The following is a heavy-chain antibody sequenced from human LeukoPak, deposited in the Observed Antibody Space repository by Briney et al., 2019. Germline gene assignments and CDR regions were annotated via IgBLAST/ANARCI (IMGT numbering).Heavy chain of an antibody. CDR2: INHDGIST. D-gene: IGHD3-22*01. V-gene: IGHV3-74*01. Sequence: PLGSLRLSCATSRFTFSTFWMHSVRQAPRKGLVCVSRINHDGISTNYADSVKGRFTISRDKAKNTLHLQMNSVRAEDTAVYYCVRDWGYGRSGYWQKYFDSWGQGTLVTVSS. J-gene: IGHJ4*02. CDR3: VRDWGYGRSGYWQKYFDS. CDR1: RFTFSTFW.